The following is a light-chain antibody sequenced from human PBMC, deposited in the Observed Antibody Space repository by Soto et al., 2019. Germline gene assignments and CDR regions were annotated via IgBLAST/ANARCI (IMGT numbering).Light chain of an antibody. J-gene: IGLJ2*01. CDR1: KLGDKY. Sequence: SYELTQPPSVSVSPGQTASITCSGDKLGDKYACWYQQKPGQSPVLVIYQDSKRPSGIPERFSGSNSGKTATLTISGTQAMDEADYYCQAWDQHDGVFGGGTKVTVL. V-gene: IGLV3-1*01. CDR3: QAWDQHDGV. CDR2: QDS.